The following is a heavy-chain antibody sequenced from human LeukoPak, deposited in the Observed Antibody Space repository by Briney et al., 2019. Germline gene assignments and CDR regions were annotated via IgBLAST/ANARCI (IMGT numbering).Heavy chain of an antibody. V-gene: IGHV1-18*01. CDR1: RYTFDHYG. J-gene: IGHJ5*02. D-gene: IGHD3-9*01. CDR3: TKDWHILTGRNCFDP. CDR2: VTSYNGDT. Sequence: GASVKVSCKASRYTFDHYGISWVRQAPGQGLEWMGWVTSYNGDTNYAQRFHGRVTMTADTSTSTAYMDLRSLTFDDTAIYYCTKDWHILTGRNCFDPWGQGTLVTVSS.